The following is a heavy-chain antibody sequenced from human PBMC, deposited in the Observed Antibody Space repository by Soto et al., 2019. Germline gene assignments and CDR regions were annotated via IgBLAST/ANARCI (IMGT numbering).Heavy chain of an antibody. CDR3: ARGGTPIDS. CDR2: ISAYNGNT. J-gene: IGHJ4*02. V-gene: IGHV1-18*01. CDR1: GYTFTNFG. D-gene: IGHD3-16*01. Sequence: QVQLVQSGAEVKKPGASVKVSCKTSGYTFTNFGLSWVRQAPGQGLEWMGWISAYNGNTNYAQNFQGRVTMTTDTSTTTAYRGVRSLRSEDTAVFFCARGGTPIDSWARGTLVTFSS.